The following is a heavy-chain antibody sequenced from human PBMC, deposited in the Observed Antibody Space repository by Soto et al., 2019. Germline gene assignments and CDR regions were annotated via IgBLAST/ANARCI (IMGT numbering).Heavy chain of an antibody. CDR3: GGGQYYFDY. Sequence: QVQLVESGGGVVQPGRSLRLSCAASGFPFTTYGMHWVREGPGKGLEWVAVISYDGSNKYYADSVKGRFTISRDNSKNTLYLQMNSLRTEDTVLYYCGGGQYYFDYRGQGTLVTVSS. CDR1: GFPFTTYG. CDR2: ISYDGSNK. V-gene: IGHV3-30*03. D-gene: IGHD3-10*01. J-gene: IGHJ4*02.